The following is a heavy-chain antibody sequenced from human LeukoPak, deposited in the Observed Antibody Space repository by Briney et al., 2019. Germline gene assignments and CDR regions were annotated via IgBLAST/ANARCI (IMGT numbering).Heavy chain of an antibody. Sequence: SETLSLTCSVSGGSISSGSYYWSWIRQPPGKGLEWIGYIYYSGSTNYNPSLKSRVTISVDTSKNQFSLKLSSVTAADTAVYYCAASNDPADLFDYWGQGTLVTVSS. CDR1: GGSISSGSYY. CDR2: IYYSGST. CDR3: AASNDPADLFDY. J-gene: IGHJ4*02. V-gene: IGHV4-61*01. D-gene: IGHD4-11*01.